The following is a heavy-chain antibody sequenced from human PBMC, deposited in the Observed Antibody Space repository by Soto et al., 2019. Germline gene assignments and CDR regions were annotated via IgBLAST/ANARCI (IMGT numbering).Heavy chain of an antibody. CDR3: ARARVEYSSSWSWFDP. J-gene: IGHJ5*02. V-gene: IGHV4-59*01. Sequence: PSETLSLTCTVSGGSISSYYWSWIRQPPGRGLEWIGYIYYSGSTNYNPSLKSRVTISVDTSKNQFSLKLSSVTAADTAVYYCARARVEYSSSWSWFDPWGQGTLVTVSS. D-gene: IGHD6-6*01. CDR2: IYYSGST. CDR1: GGSISSYY.